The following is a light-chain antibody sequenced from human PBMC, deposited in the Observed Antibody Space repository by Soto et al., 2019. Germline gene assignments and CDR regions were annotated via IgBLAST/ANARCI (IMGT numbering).Light chain of an antibody. Sequence: EIVLTQSPGTLSLSPGERATLSCRSSQSLSSSSLAWYQQKPGQAPRLLIYDASSRATGIPDRSSGSGSGTDFTLTISRLEPEDFAVYHCQQYDTSPTFGQGTKVDIK. CDR3: QQYDTSPT. J-gene: IGKJ1*01. CDR1: QSLSSSS. V-gene: IGKV3-20*01. CDR2: DAS.